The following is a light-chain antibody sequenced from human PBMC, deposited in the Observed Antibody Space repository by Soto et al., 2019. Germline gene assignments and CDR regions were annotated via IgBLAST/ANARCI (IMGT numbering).Light chain of an antibody. CDR2: GAS. Sequence: ESVLKQYQGTLSLSPGERATLSFRASQSVSNNYLAWYQQKPGQAPRLLIYGASTRATGIPARFSGSGSGTEFTLTISRLEPEDFAVYYCQQYGDSRWTFGQGTKVDIK. J-gene: IGKJ1*01. V-gene: IGKV3-20*01. CDR3: QQYGDSRWT. CDR1: QSVSNNY.